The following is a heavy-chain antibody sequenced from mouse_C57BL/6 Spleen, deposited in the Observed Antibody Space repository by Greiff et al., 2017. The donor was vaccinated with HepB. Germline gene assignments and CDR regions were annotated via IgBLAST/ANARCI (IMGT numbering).Heavy chain of an antibody. CDR1: GYAFSSSW. Sequence: VQLQQSGPVLVKPGASVKISCKASGYAFSSSWMNWVKQRPGKGLEWIGRIYPGDGDTNYTGKFKGKATLTADKSSSTAYMQLSSLTSEDSAVYFCARRTTVAARDWYFDVWGTGTTVTVSS. D-gene: IGHD1-1*01. V-gene: IGHV1-82*01. CDR2: IYPGDGDT. J-gene: IGHJ1*03. CDR3: ARRTTVAARDWYFDV.